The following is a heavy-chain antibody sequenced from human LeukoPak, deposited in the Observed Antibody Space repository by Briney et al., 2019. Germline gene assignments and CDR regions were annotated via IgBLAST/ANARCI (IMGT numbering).Heavy chain of an antibody. Sequence: PGGSLRLSCAASGFTFSSYGMHWVRQARGKGLEWVAVIWYDGSNKYYADSVKGRFTISRDNSKNTLYLQMNSLRAEDTAVYYCAKDISPWSVTPYYFDYWGQGTLVTVSS. V-gene: IGHV3-33*06. J-gene: IGHJ4*02. CDR3: AKDISPWSVTPYYFDY. CDR1: GFTFSSYG. D-gene: IGHD4-17*01. CDR2: IWYDGSNK.